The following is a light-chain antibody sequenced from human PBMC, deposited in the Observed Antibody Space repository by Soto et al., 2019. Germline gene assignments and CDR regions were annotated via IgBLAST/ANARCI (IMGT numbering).Light chain of an antibody. CDR1: QSISSY. CDR2: DAS. CDR3: QQSYSIPIT. J-gene: IGKJ5*01. V-gene: IGKV1-39*01. Sequence: DIQMTQPQPSLSASVGHTATITGRASQSISSYLNWYQQRPGKAPKLLIHDASSLESGVPSRFSGSGSGTEFTLTISSLQPEDFATYYCQQSYSIPITFGQGTRLEI.